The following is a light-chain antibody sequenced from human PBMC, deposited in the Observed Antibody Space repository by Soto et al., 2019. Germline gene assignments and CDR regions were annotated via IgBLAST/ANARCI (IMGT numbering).Light chain of an antibody. V-gene: IGKV1-33*01. CDR1: QDISNN. CDR2: DAS. Sequence: DIQMTQSPSSLSASVGDRVTITCQASQDISNNLHWYQVKPGKAPKLLIYDASNLETGVPSRFSGSGSGTEFTFTINSLQPEDVATYYCQQYDDIPRTFGQGTKLQSK. J-gene: IGKJ2*01. CDR3: QQYDDIPRT.